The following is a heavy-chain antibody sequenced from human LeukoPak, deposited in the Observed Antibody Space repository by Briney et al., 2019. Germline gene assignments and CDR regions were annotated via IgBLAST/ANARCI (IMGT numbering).Heavy chain of an antibody. Sequence: PGGSLRLSCAASGFSFSTQRMHWVRQAPGKGLEWVSSISSSSSYIYYADSVKGRFTISRDNAKNSLYLQMNSLRAEDTAVYYCARDVWPNPIHITRLPFDPWGQGTLVTVSS. CDR1: GFSFSTQR. D-gene: IGHD2-21*01. V-gene: IGHV3-21*01. CDR3: ARDVWPNPIHITRLPFDP. J-gene: IGHJ5*02. CDR2: ISSSSSYI.